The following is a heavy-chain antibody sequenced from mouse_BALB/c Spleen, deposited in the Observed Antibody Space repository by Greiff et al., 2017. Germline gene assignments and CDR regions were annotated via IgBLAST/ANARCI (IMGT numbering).Heavy chain of an antibody. CDR2: IDPANGNT. D-gene: IGHD1-1*01. V-gene: IGHV14-3*02. CDR1: GFNIKDTY. Sequence: VQLQQSGAELVKPGASVKLSCTASGFNIKDTYMHWVKQRPEQGLEWIGRIDPANGNTKYDPKFQGKATITADTSSNTAYLQLSSLTSEDTAVYYCARGYGSSYLFDYWGQGTTLTVSS. J-gene: IGHJ2*01. CDR3: ARGYGSSYLFDY.